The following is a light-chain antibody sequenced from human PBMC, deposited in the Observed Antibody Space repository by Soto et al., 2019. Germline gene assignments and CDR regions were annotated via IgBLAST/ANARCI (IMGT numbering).Light chain of an antibody. CDR2: AAS. V-gene: IGKV1-39*01. CDR1: QSISNY. J-gene: IGKJ1*01. Sequence: DIQMTQSPSSLSASVGDRVTITCRASQSISNYLNWYQQKPGKAPKLLIYAASSLQSGVPSSFSGRGSGTDFTLTISSLQPEDFAAYYCQQSYSTPWTFGQGTKVEI. CDR3: QQSYSTPWT.